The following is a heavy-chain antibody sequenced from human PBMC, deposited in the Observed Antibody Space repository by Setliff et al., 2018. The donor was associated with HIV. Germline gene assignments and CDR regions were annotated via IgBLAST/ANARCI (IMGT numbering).Heavy chain of an antibody. V-gene: IGHV4-34*01. CDR2: INHSGDT. D-gene: IGHD1-26*01. Sequence: SETLSLTCAVYGGSFSGYYWSWIRQPPGKGLEWIGEINHSGDTNYNPSLKSRVTISVDTSKNQFSLNLTSVTAADTAVYYCARGVPLLPPRNWGQGALVTVSS. CDR1: GGSFSGYY. J-gene: IGHJ4*02. CDR3: ARGVPLLPPRN.